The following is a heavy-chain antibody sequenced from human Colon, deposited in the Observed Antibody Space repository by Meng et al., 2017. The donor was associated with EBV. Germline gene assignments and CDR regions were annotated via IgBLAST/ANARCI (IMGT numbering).Heavy chain of an antibody. V-gene: IGHV4-30-4*01. Sequence: QVQVQESGPGRVKPSQTLSLTCTVSGGSMSSGDYFWNWIRQPPGKGLEWIGYIYYSGNTYYNPPLKSRVTISIDTSKNQFSLKLSSVTAADTAVYYCARAEYYNWFDPWGQGTLVTVSA. D-gene: IGHD1-14*01. J-gene: IGHJ5*02. CDR3: ARAEYYNWFDP. CDR2: IYYSGNT. CDR1: GGSMSSGDYF.